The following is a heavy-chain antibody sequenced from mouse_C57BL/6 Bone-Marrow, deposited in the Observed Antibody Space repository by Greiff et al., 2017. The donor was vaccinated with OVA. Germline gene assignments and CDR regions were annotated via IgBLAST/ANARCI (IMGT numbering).Heavy chain of an antibody. CDR1: GDVVASDC. D-gene: IGHD2-4*01. CDR3: AKIYYDGAY. V-gene: IGHV1-52*01. CDR2: IDPSDSET. Sequence: QVQLQQPGAELVRPGSSVKLSCKAYGDVVASDCLHWVKQRPIQGLEWIGNIDPSDSETHYNQKFKDKATLTVDKSSSTAYMQLSSLTSEDSAVYYCAKIYYDGAYWGQGTLVTVSA. J-gene: IGHJ3*01.